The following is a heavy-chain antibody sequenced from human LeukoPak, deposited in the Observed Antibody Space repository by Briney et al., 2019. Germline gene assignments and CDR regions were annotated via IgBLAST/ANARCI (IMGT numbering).Heavy chain of an antibody. Sequence: GESLKISCKVSGYRFSGFWIAWVRHMPGKGLEFMGIIYPADSDTRYSPSFQGQVTISADVSLSTAYLQWRSLRASDTAMYYCARLLDYDSTYYYTDVWGMGTSVTVS. CDR3: ARLLDYDSTYYYTDV. CDR2: IYPADSDT. CDR1: GYRFSGFW. J-gene: IGHJ6*03. D-gene: IGHD4-17*01. V-gene: IGHV5-51*01.